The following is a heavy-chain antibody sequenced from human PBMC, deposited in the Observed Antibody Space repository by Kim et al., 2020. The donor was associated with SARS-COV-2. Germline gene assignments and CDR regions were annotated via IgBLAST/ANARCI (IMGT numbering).Heavy chain of an antibody. J-gene: IGHJ4*02. CDR3: ARHDPDLGDYDSSGDFDY. Sequence: SETLSLTCTVSGGSISSSSYYWGWIRQPPGKGLEWIGSIYYSGSTYYNPSLKSRVTISVDTSKNQFSLKLSSVTAADTAVYYCARHDPDLGDYDSSGDFDYWGQGTLVTVSS. V-gene: IGHV4-39*01. CDR2: IYYSGST. D-gene: IGHD3-22*01. CDR1: GGSISSSSYY.